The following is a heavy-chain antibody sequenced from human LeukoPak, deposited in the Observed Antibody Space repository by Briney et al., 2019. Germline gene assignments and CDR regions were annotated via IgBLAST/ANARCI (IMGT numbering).Heavy chain of an antibody. Sequence: PGGSLRLSCAASGFTFSSYSMNWVRQAPGKGLEWVSSISSSSSYIYYADSVKGRFTISRDNAKNSLYLQMNSLRAEDTAVYYCARDRLPEDSMDVWGKGTTVTVSS. D-gene: IGHD1-14*01. CDR3: ARDRLPEDSMDV. V-gene: IGHV3-21*01. CDR1: GFTFSSYS. J-gene: IGHJ6*03. CDR2: ISSSSSYI.